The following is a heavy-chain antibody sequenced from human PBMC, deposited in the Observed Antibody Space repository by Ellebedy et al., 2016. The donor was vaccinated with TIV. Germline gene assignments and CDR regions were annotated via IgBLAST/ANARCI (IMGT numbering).Heavy chain of an antibody. CDR3: ARAGVTIFGVVIIGY. J-gene: IGHJ4*02. D-gene: IGHD3-3*01. V-gene: IGHV4-30-4*01. CDR2: IYYSGST. CDR1: GGSISSGDYY. Sequence: SETLSLTXTVSGGSISSGDYYWSWIRQPPGKGLEWIGYIYYSGSTYYNPSLKSRVTISVDTSKNQFSLKLSSVTAADTAVYYCARAGVTIFGVVIIGYWGQGTLVTVSS.